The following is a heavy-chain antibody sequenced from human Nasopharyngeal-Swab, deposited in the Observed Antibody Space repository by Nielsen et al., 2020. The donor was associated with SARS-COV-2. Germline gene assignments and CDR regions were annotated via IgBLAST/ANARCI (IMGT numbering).Heavy chain of an antibody. J-gene: IGHJ5*02. CDR2: INHIGST. D-gene: IGHD1-7*01. V-gene: IGHV4-34*13. Sequence: PGKGLEWIGEINHIGSTNYNPSLKSRVTISVDTSKNQFSLKLSSVTAADTAVYYCARGGPGLELFSRFDPWGQGTLVTVSS. CDR3: ARGGPGLELFSRFDP.